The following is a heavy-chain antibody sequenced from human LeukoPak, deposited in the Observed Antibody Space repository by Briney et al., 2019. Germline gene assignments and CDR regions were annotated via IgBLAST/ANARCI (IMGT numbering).Heavy chain of an antibody. J-gene: IGHJ4*02. Sequence: PSETLSLTCTVSGGSISSSSYYWGWIRQPPGKGLEWIGSIYYSGSTHYNPSLKSRVTISVDTSKNQFSLKLSSVTAADTAVYYCARLCPDEGIAADFDDYWGQGTLVTVSS. CDR3: ARLCPDEGIAADFDDY. CDR2: IYYSGST. D-gene: IGHD6-13*01. V-gene: IGHV4-39*01. CDR1: GGSISSSSYY.